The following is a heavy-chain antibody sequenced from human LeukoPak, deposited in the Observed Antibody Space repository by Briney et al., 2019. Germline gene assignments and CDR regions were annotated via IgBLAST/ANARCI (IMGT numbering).Heavy chain of an antibody. J-gene: IGHJ4*02. CDR1: GFTFSNYN. V-gene: IGHV3-48*01. CDR3: AREPPYSNSWTDFDY. D-gene: IGHD6-13*01. CDR2: ITISTSTK. Sequence: PGGSLRLSCAASGFTFSNYNMHWVRQAPGKGLEWVSYITISTSTKYYADSVKGRFTIFRDNARNSVSLQMDTLRAEDTAVYYCAREPPYSNSWTDFDYWGQGTLVTVSS.